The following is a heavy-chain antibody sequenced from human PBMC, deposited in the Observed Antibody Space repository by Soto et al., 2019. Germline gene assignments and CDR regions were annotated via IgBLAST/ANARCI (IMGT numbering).Heavy chain of an antibody. CDR1: GYSFTRYW. Sequence: PGESLKISCEGSGYSFTRYWIGWVRQMPGRGLEWVGIIYPGDSDTRYSPSFQGQVTISADKSISTAYLQWNSLKASDTAMYYCARPRDSGDYWGSWGQGTLVTVSS. D-gene: IGHD3-22*01. V-gene: IGHV5-51*01. CDR3: ARPRDSGDYWGS. CDR2: IYPGDSDT. J-gene: IGHJ5*02.